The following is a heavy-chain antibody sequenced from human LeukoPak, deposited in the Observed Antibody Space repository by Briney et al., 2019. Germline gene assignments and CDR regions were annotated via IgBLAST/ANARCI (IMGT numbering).Heavy chain of an antibody. CDR2: INHSGST. J-gene: IGHJ5*02. Sequence: SETLSLTCAVYGGSFSGYYWSWIRQPPEKGLEWIGEINHSGSTNYNPSLKSRVTISVDTSKNQFSLKLSSVTAADTAVYYCARGQRNYYGSGSYRDWFDPWGQGTLVTVSS. CDR1: GGSFSGYY. CDR3: ARGQRNYYGSGSYRDWFDP. V-gene: IGHV4-34*01. D-gene: IGHD3-10*01.